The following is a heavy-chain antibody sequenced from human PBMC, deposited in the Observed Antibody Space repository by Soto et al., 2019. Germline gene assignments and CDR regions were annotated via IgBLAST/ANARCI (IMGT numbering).Heavy chain of an antibody. V-gene: IGHV3-23*01. J-gene: IGHJ4*02. CDR2: ISGSGGST. CDR3: AKKAATTLVTHLDY. D-gene: IGHD4-17*01. CDR1: GVTFSSYA. Sequence: GFLRLSCGASGVTFSSYAVRWVRQAPGKGLEWVSAISGSGGSTYYAEGVKGRFTISRDNSKNTLYLQMNSLRAEDTAVYYCAKKAATTLVTHLDYWGQGTLVTVTS.